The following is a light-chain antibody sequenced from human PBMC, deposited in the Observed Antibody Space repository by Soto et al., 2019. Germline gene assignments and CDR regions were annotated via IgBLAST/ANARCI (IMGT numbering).Light chain of an antibody. CDR1: SSDIGRYNF. CDR3: TSYTITSPYV. Sequence: QSDLNQPASMSGSPGQSITISCTGTSSDIGRYNFVSWYQHHPGKAPKLIIYEATKRPSGVSYRFSGSKSGNTASLTISGLQAEDEADYYCTSYTITSPYVFGTGTKVTVL. CDR2: EAT. V-gene: IGLV2-14*01. J-gene: IGLJ1*01.